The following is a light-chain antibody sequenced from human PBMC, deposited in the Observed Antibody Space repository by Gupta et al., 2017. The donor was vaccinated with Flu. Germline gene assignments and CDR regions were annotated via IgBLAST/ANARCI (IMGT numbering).Light chain of an antibody. J-gene: IGLJ2*01. CDR2: DVT. Sequence: QSALTQPRSVSGSPGQSVTISCSATNTDIGGYKYVSWYQQHPGKAPKPTIYDVTKRPSGVPDRFSGSKSDNTAYLTISGLQAADEADYYCCSYAGSNAWTFGGGTRLTVL. CDR3: CSYAGSNAWT. CDR1: NTDIGGYKY. V-gene: IGLV2-11*01.